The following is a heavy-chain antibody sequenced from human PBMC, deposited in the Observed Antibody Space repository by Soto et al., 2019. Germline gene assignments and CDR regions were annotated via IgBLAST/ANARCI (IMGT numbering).Heavy chain of an antibody. CDR1: GFTFSSND. CDR3: ATRPLLRGAP. CDR2: IWTSGST. D-gene: IGHD3-16*01. V-gene: IGHV3-53*01. Sequence: EVQLVESGGGLIQPGGSLRLSCEASGFTFSSNDMNWVRQAPGKGLEWVSLIWTSGSTAYADSVKGRFTSSRDNSKGALYLHMSSLRAEDTAVYYCATRPLLRGAPWGQGTMVTVSS. J-gene: IGHJ3*01.